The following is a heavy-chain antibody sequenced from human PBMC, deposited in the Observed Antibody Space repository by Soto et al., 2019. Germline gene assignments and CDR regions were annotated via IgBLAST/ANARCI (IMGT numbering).Heavy chain of an antibody. CDR1: GFTFSSYA. D-gene: IGHD3-16*02. V-gene: IGHV3-23*01. J-gene: IGHJ6*03. Sequence: PGGSLRLSCAASGFTFSSYAMSWVRQAPGKGLEWVSAISGSGGSTYYADSVKGRFTISRDNSKNTLYLQMSSLRAEDTAVYYCATLGGLSGNYYYYYMDVWGKGTTVTVSS. CDR3: ATLGGLSGNYYYYYMDV. CDR2: ISGSGGST.